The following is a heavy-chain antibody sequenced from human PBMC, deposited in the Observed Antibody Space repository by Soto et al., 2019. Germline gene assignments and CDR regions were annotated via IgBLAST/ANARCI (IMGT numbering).Heavy chain of an antibody. CDR1: GFTFSSYA. J-gene: IGHJ6*02. V-gene: IGHV3-30-3*01. Sequence: GGSLRLSCAASGFTFSSYAMHWVRQAPGKGLEWVAVISYDGSNKYYADSVKGRFTISRDNSKNTLYLQMNSLRAEDTAVYYCARAEQLVLSDCNYYYYGMDVWGQGTTVTVSS. CDR3: ARAEQLVLSDCNYYYYGMDV. D-gene: IGHD6-6*01. CDR2: ISYDGSNK.